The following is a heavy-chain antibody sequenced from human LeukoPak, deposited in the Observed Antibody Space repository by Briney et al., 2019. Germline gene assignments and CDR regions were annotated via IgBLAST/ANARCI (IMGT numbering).Heavy chain of an antibody. V-gene: IGHV4-39*01. Sequence: SETLSLTCTVSGGSISSSSYYWGWIRQPPGKGLEWIGSIYYSGSTYYNPSPKSRVTISVDTSKNQFSLKLSSVTAADTAVYYCARQKEDCSGGSCYVSYFDYWGQGTLVTVSS. CDR3: ARQKEDCSGGSCYVSYFDY. D-gene: IGHD2-15*01. CDR1: GGSISSSSYY. CDR2: IYYSGST. J-gene: IGHJ4*02.